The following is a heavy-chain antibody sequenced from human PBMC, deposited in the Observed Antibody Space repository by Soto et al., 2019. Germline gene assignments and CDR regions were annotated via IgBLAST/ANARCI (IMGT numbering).Heavy chain of an antibody. CDR3: ARGGWFDP. CDR2: INHSGST. V-gene: IGHV4-34*01. J-gene: IGHJ5*02. CDR1: GGSFSGYY. Sequence: PSETLSLTCAVYGGSFSGYYWSWIRQPPGKGLEWIGEINHSGSTNYNPSLKSRVTISVDTSKNQFSLKLSSVTAADTAVYYCARGGWFDPWGQGTLVTVSS.